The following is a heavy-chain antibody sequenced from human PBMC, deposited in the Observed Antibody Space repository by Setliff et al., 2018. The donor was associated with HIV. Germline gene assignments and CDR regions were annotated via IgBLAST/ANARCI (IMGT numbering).Heavy chain of an antibody. CDR2: ISDSGNTI. J-gene: IGHJ4*02. CDR1: GFTFSSYS. D-gene: IGHD1-26*01. V-gene: IGHV3-48*04. Sequence: ETLSLSCAASGFTFSSYSMTWIRQAPGKGLEWVSYISDSGNTISYADSVKGRFTISRDNAKNTLYLQLNSLRAEDTAVYYCAANIMGLTPVDYWGQGTLVTVPQ. CDR3: AANIMGLTPVDY.